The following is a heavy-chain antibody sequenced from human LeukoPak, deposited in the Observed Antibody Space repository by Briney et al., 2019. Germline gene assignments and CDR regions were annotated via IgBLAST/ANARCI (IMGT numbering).Heavy chain of an antibody. J-gene: IGHJ4*02. D-gene: IGHD1-26*01. CDR2: VYHSGST. V-gene: IGHV4-38-2*02. Sequence: SETLSLTCGVSGYSISSGYYWGWIRQPPGKGLEWIGSVYHSGSTYYNPSLKSRVTMSVDTSKDQFSLKLSSVTAADTAVYYCARDRQELFDYWGQGTLVTASS. CDR3: ARDRQELFDY. CDR1: GYSISSGYY.